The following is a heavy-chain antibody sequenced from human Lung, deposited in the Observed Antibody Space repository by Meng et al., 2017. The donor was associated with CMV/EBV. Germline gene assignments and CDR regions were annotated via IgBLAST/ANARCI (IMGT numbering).Heavy chain of an antibody. CDR1: GFTFSSYG. J-gene: IGHJ3*02. CDR2: IRYDGSNK. Sequence: GGSLRLSCAASGFTFSSYGMHWVRQAPGEGLEWVAFIRYDGSNKYYADSVKGRFTISRDNSKNTLYLQMKSLRAEDTAVYYCAKDVGSRGYYYGDAFDTWGQGTMVT. V-gene: IGHV3-30*02. CDR3: AKDVGSRGYYYGDAFDT. D-gene: IGHD3-22*01.